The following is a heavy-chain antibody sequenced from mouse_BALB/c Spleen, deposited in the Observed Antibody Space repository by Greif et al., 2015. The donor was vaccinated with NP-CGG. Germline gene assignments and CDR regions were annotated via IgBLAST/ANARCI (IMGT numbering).Heavy chain of an antibody. CDR2: ISSGGSYT. V-gene: IGHV5-9-1*01. CDR1: GFTFSSYA. CDR3: ARYDYDETDWYFDV. D-gene: IGHD2-4*01. J-gene: IGHJ1*01. Sequence: DVMLVESGGGLVKPGGSLKLSCAASGFTFSSYAMSWVRQTPEKRLEWVATISSGGSYTYYPGSVKGRFTISRDNTKNTLYLQMSSLRSEDTAMYYCARYDYDETDWYFDVWGAGTTVTVSS.